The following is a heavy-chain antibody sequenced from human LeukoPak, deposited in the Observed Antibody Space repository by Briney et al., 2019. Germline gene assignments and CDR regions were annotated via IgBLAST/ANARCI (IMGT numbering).Heavy chain of an antibody. J-gene: IGHJ4*02. CDR2: IYYSGST. V-gene: IGHV4-59*01. D-gene: IGHD6-13*01. CDR1: GGSISSYY. CDR3: ARDPSIAAAGPLFDY. Sequence: PSETLSLTCTVSGGSISSYYWSWIRQPPGKGLEWIGYIYYSGSTNYNPSLKSRVTISVDMSKNQFSLKLSSVTAADTAVYYCARDPSIAAAGPLFDYWGQGTLVTVSS.